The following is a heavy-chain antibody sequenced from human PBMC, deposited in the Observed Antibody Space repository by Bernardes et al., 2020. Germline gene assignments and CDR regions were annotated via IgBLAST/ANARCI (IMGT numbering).Heavy chain of an antibody. D-gene: IGHD4-17*01. Sequence: SETLSLTCSVSGTAISSRTYYWVWIRQPPGKGLEWIGSIYYTGTAYYNPSLKSRLTMSVDAAKNQFSLNLRSVTDADTGVFYCASLQWTTVIAGPDYWGQGALVTVSS. CDR1: GTAISSRTYY. CDR2: IYYTGTA. V-gene: IGHV4-39*01. CDR3: ASLQWTTVIAGPDY. J-gene: IGHJ4*02.